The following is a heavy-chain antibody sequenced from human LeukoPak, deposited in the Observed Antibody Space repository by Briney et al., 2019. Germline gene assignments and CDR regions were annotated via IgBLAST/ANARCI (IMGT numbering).Heavy chain of an antibody. D-gene: IGHD2-2*01. Sequence: PGGSLRLSCAASGFTFSSYAMSWVRQAPGKGLEWVSAISGSGGSTYYADSVKGRFTISRDNSKNTLYLQMNSLRAEDTAVYYCAAPPASIVVVSYYYYMDVWGKGTTVTVSS. CDR2: ISGSGGST. CDR1: GFTFSSYA. V-gene: IGHV3-23*01. J-gene: IGHJ6*03. CDR3: AAPPASIVVVSYYYYMDV.